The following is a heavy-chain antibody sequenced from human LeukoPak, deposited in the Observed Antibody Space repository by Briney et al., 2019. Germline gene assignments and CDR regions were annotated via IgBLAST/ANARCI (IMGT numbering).Heavy chain of an antibody. CDR3: ARGVVTDDYYMDV. CDR1: GGSLTSGRYY. V-gene: IGHV4-61*02. D-gene: IGHD2-21*02. Sequence: SETLSLTCSVSGGSLTSGRYYWPWVRQPAGKGLAWIGRLYTNDNTNYNPSLESRASISVDTSKSQFYLQLTSVTAADTAVDFCARGVVTDDYYMDVWGKGTTVIVSS. J-gene: IGHJ6*03. CDR2: LYTNDNT.